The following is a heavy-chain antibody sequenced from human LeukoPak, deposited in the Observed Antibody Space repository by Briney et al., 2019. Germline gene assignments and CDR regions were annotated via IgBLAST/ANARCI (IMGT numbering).Heavy chain of an antibody. CDR2: IKQDGSEK. D-gene: IGHD3-3*01. J-gene: IGHJ4*02. Sequence: GGPLRLSCAGSGFTFSDYWMHWVRQAPGKGLEWVANIKQDGSEKYYVDSVKGRFTISRDNAKNSLYLQMNSLRAEDTAVYYCAKGNGYYRSSREDYWGQGTLVTVSS. CDR3: AKGNGYYRSSREDY. CDR1: GFTFSDYW. V-gene: IGHV3-7*03.